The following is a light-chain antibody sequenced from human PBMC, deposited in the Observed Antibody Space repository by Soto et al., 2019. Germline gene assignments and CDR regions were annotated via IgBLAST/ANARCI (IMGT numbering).Light chain of an antibody. CDR2: GAS. V-gene: IGKV3-15*01. CDR3: QQYNNWPRT. CDR1: QRVSSN. Sequence: ERVITHSPATLSVSRRKRATISCRASQRVSSNLAWYQQKPGQAPRLLIYGASTRATGIPARFSGSGSGTEFTLTISSLQSEDFAVYYCQQYNNWPRTFGQGTKVDIK. J-gene: IGKJ1*01.